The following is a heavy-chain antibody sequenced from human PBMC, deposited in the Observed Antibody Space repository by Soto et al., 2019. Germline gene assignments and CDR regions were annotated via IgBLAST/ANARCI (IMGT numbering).Heavy chain of an antibody. V-gene: IGHV3-53*01. Sequence: LRLSCAASGLTVSSNYISWVRQAPGKGLEWVSVIYSGGGKFYAESVKGRFTISRDNSKNTLYLQMNSLRAEDTAVYYCARDDYYGSNMYGMDVWGQGTTVTVSS. CDR2: IYSGGGK. D-gene: IGHD3-10*01. CDR3: ARDDYYGSNMYGMDV. J-gene: IGHJ6*02. CDR1: GLTVSSNY.